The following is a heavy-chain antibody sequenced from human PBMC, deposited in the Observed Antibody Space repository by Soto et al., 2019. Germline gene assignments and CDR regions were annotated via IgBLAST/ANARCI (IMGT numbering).Heavy chain of an antibody. Sequence: QVQLLESGPGLVKPSETLSLTCTVSGDSFGTTHSYWAWIRQSPGKGLEWIGNIHYSGSTYYMPSLRSRVTLSVDTSNNQFSLRLTSVTAEDTAVYYCARHEGNGNVWPLDYWGQGILVTVSS. CDR1: GDSFGTTHSY. D-gene: IGHD2-8*01. CDR3: ARHEGNGNVWPLDY. J-gene: IGHJ4*02. CDR2: IHYSGST. V-gene: IGHV4-39*01.